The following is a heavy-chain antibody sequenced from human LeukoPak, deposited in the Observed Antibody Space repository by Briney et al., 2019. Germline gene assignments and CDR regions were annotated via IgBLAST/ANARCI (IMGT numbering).Heavy chain of an antibody. CDR1: GGSISSYY. V-gene: IGHV4-59*01. CDR2: IYYSGST. CDR3: AREHGDGYFDY. D-gene: IGHD3-10*01. Sequence: SETLSLTCTVSGGSISSYYWSWIRQPPGKGLEWIGYIYYSGSTNYNPSLKSRVTISVDTSKNQFSLKLSSVTAADTAVYYCAREHGDGYFDYWGQGTLVTVSS. J-gene: IGHJ4*02.